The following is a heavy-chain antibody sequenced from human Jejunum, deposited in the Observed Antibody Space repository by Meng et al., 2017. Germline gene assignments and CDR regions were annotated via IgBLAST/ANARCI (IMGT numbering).Heavy chain of an antibody. J-gene: IGHJ5*02. CDR2: ISHSGSPI. CDR3: ARVRSVLVTAIHRVNWFDP. V-gene: IGHV3-48*03. CDR1: GFSFSSYE. D-gene: IGHD2-21*02. Sequence: GESLKISCAASGFSFSSYEMNWVRQAPGKGLEWVSYISHSGSPIYYADSVKGRFTISRDNAKNSVYLQMNSLRAEDTAVYYCARVRSVLVTAIHRVNWFDPWGQGTLVTVSS.